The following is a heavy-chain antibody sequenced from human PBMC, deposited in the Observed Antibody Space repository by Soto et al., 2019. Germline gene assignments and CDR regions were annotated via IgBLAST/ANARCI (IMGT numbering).Heavy chain of an antibody. J-gene: IGHJ3*02. V-gene: IGHV1-46*03. D-gene: IGHD1-1*01. CDR2: IKPSDGDT. CDR3: AKDRGGTDWENAAVEI. CDR1: GYSFSNYY. Sequence: QVNLVQSGAEVKKPGASVKLSCQASGYSFSNYYMHWVRQAPGQGLEWMGIIKPSDGDTIYAQSCEGRVTVAGDTSTSTVYMELKGLTYEDTAVYYCAKDRGGTDWENAAVEIWGQGTKVTVSS.